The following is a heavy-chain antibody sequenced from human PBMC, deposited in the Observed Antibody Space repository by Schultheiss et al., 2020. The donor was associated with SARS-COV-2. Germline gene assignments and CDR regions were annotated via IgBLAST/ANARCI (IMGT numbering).Heavy chain of an antibody. Sequence: SETLSLTCAVYGGSFSGYYWSWILQPPGKGLEWIGDIYYSGSTNYNPSLKSRVTISVDTSKNQFSLKLSSVTAADTAVYYCARHLNYYGSGRVGNWFDPWGQGTLVTVSS. D-gene: IGHD3-10*01. CDR1: GGSFSGYY. V-gene: IGHV4-59*08. CDR3: ARHLNYYGSGRVGNWFDP. J-gene: IGHJ5*02. CDR2: IYYSGST.